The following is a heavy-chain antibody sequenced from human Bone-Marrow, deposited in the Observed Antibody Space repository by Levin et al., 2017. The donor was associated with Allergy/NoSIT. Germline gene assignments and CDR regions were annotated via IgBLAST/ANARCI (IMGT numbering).Heavy chain of an antibody. V-gene: IGHV3-74*01. J-gene: IGHJ4*02. CDR1: GFTLSSYW. CDR2: INSDGSST. CDR3: ARVIPDYGDYVAFDY. D-gene: IGHD4-17*01. Sequence: GGSLRLSCAASGFTLSSYWMHWVRQAPGKGLVWVSRINSDGSSTTYADSVKGRFTISRDNAKNTLYLQMNSLRAEDTAVYHCARVIPDYGDYVAFDYWGQGILVTVSS.